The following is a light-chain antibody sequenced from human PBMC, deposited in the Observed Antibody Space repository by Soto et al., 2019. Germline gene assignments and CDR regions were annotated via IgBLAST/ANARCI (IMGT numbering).Light chain of an antibody. CDR2: SAS. CDR1: QSISTY. Sequence: DIPMTQSPSSLSASVGGRVTITCRASQSISTYLNWYRQTPGKAPALLISSASTLQRGVPSRFSGSGSGTDFTLTISSLQPEDFATYYCQQSNTLPFTFGQGTRLEIK. CDR3: QQSNTLPFT. J-gene: IGKJ2*01. V-gene: IGKV1-39*01.